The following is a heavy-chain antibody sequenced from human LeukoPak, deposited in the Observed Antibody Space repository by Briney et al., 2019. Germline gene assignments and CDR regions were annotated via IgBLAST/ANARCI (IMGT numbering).Heavy chain of an antibody. CDR3: ARLGATGGYYYYYYMEV. V-gene: IGHV4-39*01. J-gene: IGHJ6*03. CDR2: VHYSGST. D-gene: IGHD1-26*01. CDR1: GGSISSTKFY. Sequence: SETLSLTCTVSGGSISSTKFYWGWVRQPPGKGLEWIGSVHYSGSTFYNPSLKSRVTISVDTSKNQFSLKLSSVTAADTAVYYCARLGATGGYYYYYYMEVWGKGSTVTVSS.